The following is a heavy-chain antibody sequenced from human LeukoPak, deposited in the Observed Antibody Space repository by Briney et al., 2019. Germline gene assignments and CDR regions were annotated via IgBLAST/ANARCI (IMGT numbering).Heavy chain of an antibody. CDR1: GYSFSTYW. D-gene: IGHD7-27*01. Sequence: GESLKISCKGSGYSFSTYWVGWVRQMPGRGLEWMGTIYPGDSDTRYSPSFQGQVTISANKSISTAYLQWSSLKASDTAIYYCARHPNWGDAFDIWGQGTLVTVSS. J-gene: IGHJ3*02. CDR3: ARHPNWGDAFDI. CDR2: IYPGDSDT. V-gene: IGHV5-51*01.